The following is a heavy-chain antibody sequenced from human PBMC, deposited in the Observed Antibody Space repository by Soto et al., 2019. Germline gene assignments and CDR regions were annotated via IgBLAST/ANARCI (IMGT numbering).Heavy chain of an antibody. CDR1: GFVVTESETY. Sequence: EVQMVESGGGLIQPGGSLKLSCAVSGFVVTESETYVSWIRQAPGKGLEWVAAFYRGGRRNYAASVKGRFVISRDKSENSVFLQLNLVRVEDTAVYYCAREVVVGATAKFDRWGQGTMVIVSP. V-gene: IGHV3-53*03. D-gene: IGHD2-21*01. J-gene: IGHJ5*02. CDR3: AREVVVGATAKFDR. CDR2: FYRGGRR.